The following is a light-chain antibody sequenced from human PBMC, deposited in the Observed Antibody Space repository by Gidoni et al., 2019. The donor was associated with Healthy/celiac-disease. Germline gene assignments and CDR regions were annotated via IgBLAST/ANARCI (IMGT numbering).Light chain of an antibody. V-gene: IGKV1-33*01. CDR2: DAS. Sequence: DIQLTQSPSSLSASVGDRVTITCQASQDISNYLNWYQQKPGKAPKLLIYDASNLETGVPSRFSGSGSGTDFTFTIRSLQPEDIATYYCQQYDNLPWTFGQXTKVEIK. J-gene: IGKJ1*01. CDR1: QDISNY. CDR3: QQYDNLPWT.